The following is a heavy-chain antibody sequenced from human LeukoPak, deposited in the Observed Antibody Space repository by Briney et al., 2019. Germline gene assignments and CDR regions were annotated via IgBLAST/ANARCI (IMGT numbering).Heavy chain of an antibody. J-gene: IGHJ6*04. CDR2: ISGSGGST. CDR3: AELGITMIGGV. D-gene: IGHD3-10*02. V-gene: IGHV3-23*01. Sequence: GGSLRLSCAASGFTFSSYAMSWVRQAPGKGLEWVSAISGSGGSTYYADSVKGRFTISRDNAKNSLYLQMNSLRVEDTAVYYCAELGITMIGGVWGKGTTVTISS. CDR1: GFTFSSYA.